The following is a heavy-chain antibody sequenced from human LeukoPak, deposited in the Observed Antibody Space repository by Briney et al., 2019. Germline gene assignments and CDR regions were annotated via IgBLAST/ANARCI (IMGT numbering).Heavy chain of an antibody. Sequence: SETLSLTCTVSGGSVSSGSYYWGWIRQPPGKGLEWIGYIYYSGSTNYNPSLKSRVTISVDTSKNQFSLKLSSVTAADTAVYYCAREAVAGDNWFDPWGQGTLVTVSS. CDR1: GGSVSSGSYY. V-gene: IGHV4-61*01. D-gene: IGHD6-19*01. J-gene: IGHJ5*02. CDR3: AREAVAGDNWFDP. CDR2: IYYSGST.